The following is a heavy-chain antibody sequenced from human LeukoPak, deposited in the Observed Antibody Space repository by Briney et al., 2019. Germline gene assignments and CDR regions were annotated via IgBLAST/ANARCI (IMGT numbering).Heavy chain of an antibody. V-gene: IGHV3-30*04. CDR1: GFTLSSYP. CDR2: LSYDGTNK. D-gene: IGHD3-22*01. Sequence: GGSLRLSCAASGFTLSSYPMHWVRQAPGKGLEWVTVLSYDGTNKHYADSVNGRFTISRDNSKNTMYLQMNSLRAEDTAVYYCARDGDYYDSSGYFSWGQGTLVTVSS. J-gene: IGHJ5*02. CDR3: ARDGDYYDSSGYFS.